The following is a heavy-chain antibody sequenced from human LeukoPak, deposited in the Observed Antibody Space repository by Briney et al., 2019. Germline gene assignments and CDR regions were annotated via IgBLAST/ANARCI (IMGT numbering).Heavy chain of an antibody. D-gene: IGHD2-2*03. Sequence: GGSLRLSCAASGFTFSSYSMNWVRQAPGKGLEWVSSISSSSSYIYYADSVKGRFTISRDNAKNSLYLQMGSLRAEDTAVYYCARENGYCSSTSCYSDGMDVWGKGTTVTVSS. CDR1: GFTFSSYS. V-gene: IGHV3-21*01. J-gene: IGHJ6*04. CDR2: ISSSSSYI. CDR3: ARENGYCSSTSCYSDGMDV.